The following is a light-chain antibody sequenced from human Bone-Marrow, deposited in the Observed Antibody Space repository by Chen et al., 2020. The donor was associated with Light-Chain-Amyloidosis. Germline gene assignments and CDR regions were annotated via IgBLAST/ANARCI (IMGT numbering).Light chain of an antibody. Sequence: SYVLTQPSSVSVAPGQTTTSACGGNNIGSTSVHWYQQTPGQAPLLVVYDDSDRPSGIPERLSGSNSGNTATLTISRVEAGDEDDYYCQVWDRSSDRPVFGGGTKLTVV. CDR2: DDS. V-gene: IGLV3-21*02. CDR1: NIGSTS. CDR3: QVWDRSSDRPV. J-gene: IGLJ3*02.